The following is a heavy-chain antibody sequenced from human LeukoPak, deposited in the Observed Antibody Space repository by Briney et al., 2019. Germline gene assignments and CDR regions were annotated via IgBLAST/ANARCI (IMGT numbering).Heavy chain of an antibody. V-gene: IGHV3-7*01. D-gene: IGHD1-26*01. Sequence: GGSQRLSCAASGFTFSSYSMNWVRQAPGKGLECVANIKPDGTEKYYVDSVKGRFTISRDNAKNSLYLQMNSLRAEDTAVYYCASGNYFDYWGQGTLVTVSS. CDR3: ASGNYFDY. J-gene: IGHJ4*02. CDR1: GFTFSSYS. CDR2: IKPDGTEK.